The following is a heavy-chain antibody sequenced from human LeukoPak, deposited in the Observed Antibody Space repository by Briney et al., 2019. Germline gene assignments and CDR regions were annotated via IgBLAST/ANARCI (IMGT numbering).Heavy chain of an antibody. Sequence: PSETLSLTCTVSGGSISSYYWSWIRQPPGKALEWIGYIYYSGSTNYNPSLKSRVTISVDTSKNQFSLKLSSVTAADTAVYYCARSLIAAAGTDYWGQGTLVTVSS. CDR1: GGSISSYY. CDR2: IYYSGST. CDR3: ARSLIAAAGTDY. J-gene: IGHJ4*02. V-gene: IGHV4-59*01. D-gene: IGHD6-13*01.